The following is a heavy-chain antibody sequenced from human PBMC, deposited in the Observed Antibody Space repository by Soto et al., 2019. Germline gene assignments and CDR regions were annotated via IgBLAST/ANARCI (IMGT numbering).Heavy chain of an antibody. CDR3: ARLGSSYDYGMDV. J-gene: IGHJ6*02. V-gene: IGHV5-51*01. CDR1: GYSFTSYW. CDR2: IYPGDSDT. Sequence: PGESLKISCKGSGYSFTSYWIGLVRQMPAKGLEWMGIIYPGDSDTRYSPSFQGQVTISADKSISTAYLQWSSLKASDTAMYYCARLGSSYDYGMDVWGQGTTVTVSS. D-gene: IGHD6-13*01.